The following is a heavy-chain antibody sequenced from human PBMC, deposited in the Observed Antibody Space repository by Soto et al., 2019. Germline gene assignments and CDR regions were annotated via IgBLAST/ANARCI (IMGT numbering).Heavy chain of an antibody. V-gene: IGHV1-3*01. Sequence: ASVKVSCKASGYTFTTYGMHWVRQAPGQRLEWMGRINGGNDNTKYSQNFQGRVTITRDTSASTAYMELSSLRSEDTAIYYCARIQYFDPHDPLAIWGQGTMVPVSS. CDR3: ARIQYFDPHDPLAI. CDR2: INGGNDNT. D-gene: IGHD3-9*01. CDR1: GYTFTTYG. J-gene: IGHJ3*02.